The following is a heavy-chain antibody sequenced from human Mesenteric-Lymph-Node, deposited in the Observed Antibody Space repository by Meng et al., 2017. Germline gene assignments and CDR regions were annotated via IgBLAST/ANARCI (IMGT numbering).Heavy chain of an antibody. D-gene: IGHD2-2*01. CDR3: ARSLRGSCTTTSCQTLDY. Sequence: ASVKVSCKASGYTFTGYHIHWVRQAPGQGLEWMGWINSNNGDTNYAQKFQGRVTMTRDTSISTAYMELSGLTSDDTAVFYCARSLRGSCTTTSCQTLDYWGQGTLVTVSS. CDR2: INSNNGDT. CDR1: GYTFTGYH. V-gene: IGHV1-2*02. J-gene: IGHJ4*02.